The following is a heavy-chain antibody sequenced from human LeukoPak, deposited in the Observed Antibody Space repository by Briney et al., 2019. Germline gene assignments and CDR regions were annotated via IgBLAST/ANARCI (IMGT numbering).Heavy chain of an antibody. J-gene: IGHJ4*02. D-gene: IGHD2-2*01. CDR1: GFTFSGSG. CDR2: IRYHGSDK. V-gene: IGHV3-30*02. Sequence: PGESLRLSCAASGFTFSGSGMRWVRQAPGKGLEWVAFIRYHGSDKFYADSVKGRFTISRDNSKNTLYLQMNSLRPEDTSVYYCARSPTSWYFDYWGQGTLVTVSS. CDR3: ARSPTSWYFDY.